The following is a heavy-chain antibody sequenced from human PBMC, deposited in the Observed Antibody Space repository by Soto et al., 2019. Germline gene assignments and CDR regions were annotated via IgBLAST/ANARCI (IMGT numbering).Heavy chain of an antibody. CDR2: IKSKTDGGTT. Sequence: GGSLRLSCAASGFTFNNAWMTWVRQAPGKGLEWVGHIKSKTDGGTTDYAAPVKGRFTISRDDSKNTLYLQMNSLKTEDTAVYFCTTDPGRDFVMIPAAMNDAFDIWGQGTMVTVSS. CDR1: GFTFNNAW. D-gene: IGHD2-2*01. CDR3: TTDPGRDFVMIPAAMNDAFDI. V-gene: IGHV3-15*01. J-gene: IGHJ3*02.